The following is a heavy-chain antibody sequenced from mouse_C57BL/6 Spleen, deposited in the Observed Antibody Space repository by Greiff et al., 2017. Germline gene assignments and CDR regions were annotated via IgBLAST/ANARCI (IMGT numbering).Heavy chain of an antibody. J-gene: IGHJ3*01. Sequence: QVQLQQSGAELVKPGASVKLSCKASGYTFTEYTIHWVKQRPGQGLEWIGWFYPGSGSIKYNEKFKDKATLTADKSSSTVYMELSRLTSEDSAVFYCARHEVGAYYDYDGGFAYWGQGTLVTVSA. CDR3: ARHEVGAYYDYDGGFAY. CDR1: GYTFTEYT. D-gene: IGHD2-4*01. CDR2: FYPGSGSI. V-gene: IGHV1-62-2*01.